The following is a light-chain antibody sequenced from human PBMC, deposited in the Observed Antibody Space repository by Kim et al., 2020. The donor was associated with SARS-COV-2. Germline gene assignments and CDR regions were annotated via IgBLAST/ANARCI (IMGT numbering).Light chain of an antibody. CDR1: SNNVGNQG. CDR2: RNN. V-gene: IGLV10-54*01. Sequence: QTATLTCTGNSNNVGNQGAAWLQQHQGHPHKLLSYRNNNRPSGISERLSASRSGNTASLTITGLQHEDEADYYCSAWDSSLSAWVFGGGTQLTVL. CDR3: SAWDSSLSAWV. J-gene: IGLJ3*02.